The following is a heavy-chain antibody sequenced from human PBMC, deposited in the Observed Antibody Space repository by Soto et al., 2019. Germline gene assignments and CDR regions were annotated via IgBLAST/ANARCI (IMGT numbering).Heavy chain of an antibody. J-gene: IGHJ4*02. CDR3: VRDLLGSGGHFDY. CDR1: GFTFSSYG. Sequence: PGGSLRLSCAASGFTFSSYGMHWVRQAPGKGLEWVAVISYDGSNTYYADSVKGRFTISRDNSRNTVYLQMNSLRAEDTAVYHCVRDLLGSGGHFDYWGQGTPVTVS. V-gene: IGHV3-30*03. CDR2: ISYDGSNT. D-gene: IGHD7-27*01.